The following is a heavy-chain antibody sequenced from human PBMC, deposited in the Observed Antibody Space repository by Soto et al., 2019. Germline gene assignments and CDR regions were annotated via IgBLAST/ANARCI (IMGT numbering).Heavy chain of an antibody. J-gene: IGHJ3*02. D-gene: IGHD2-2*01. V-gene: IGHV3-33*01. CDR3: ARDRGGSDIVVVPAAPLWAFDI. CDR1: GFTFSSYG. CDR2: IWYDGSNK. Sequence: PGGSLRLSCAASGFTFSSYGMHWVRQAPGKGLEWVAVIWYDGSNKYYADSVKGRFTISRDNSKNTLYLQMNSLRAEDTAVYYCARDRGGSDIVVVPAAPLWAFDIWGQGTMVTVSS.